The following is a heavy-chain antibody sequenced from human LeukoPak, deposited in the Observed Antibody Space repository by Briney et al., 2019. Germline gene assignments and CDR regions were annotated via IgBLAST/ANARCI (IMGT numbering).Heavy chain of an antibody. CDR3: AKDRSGYSYGYGYFDY. J-gene: IGHJ4*02. D-gene: IGHD5-18*01. CDR1: GFTFSSYA. Sequence: GGSLRLSCAASGFTFSSYAMSWVRQAPGKGLEWVSAISSSGGSTYYADSVKGRFTISRDNSKNTLYLQMNSLRAEGTAVYYCAKDRSGYSYGYGYFDYWGQGTLVTVSS. V-gene: IGHV3-23*01. CDR2: ISSSGGST.